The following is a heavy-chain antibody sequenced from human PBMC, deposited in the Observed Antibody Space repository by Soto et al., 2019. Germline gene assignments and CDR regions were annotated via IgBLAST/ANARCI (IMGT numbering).Heavy chain of an antibody. V-gene: IGHV5-10-1*01. CDR3: ARFSSVVVPAAMLAYYGMDV. CDR2: IDPSDSYT. J-gene: IGHJ6*02. D-gene: IGHD2-2*01. Sequence: PGESLKSSGNGSGYIFTSYWISWVRQMPGKGLEWMGRIDPSDSYTNYSPSFQGHVTISADKSISTAYLQWSSLKASDTAMYYCARFSSVVVPAAMLAYYGMDVWGQGTTVTVSS. CDR1: GYIFTSYW.